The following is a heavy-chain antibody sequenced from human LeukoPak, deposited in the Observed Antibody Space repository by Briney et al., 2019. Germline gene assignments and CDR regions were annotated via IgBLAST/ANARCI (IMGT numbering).Heavy chain of an antibody. D-gene: IGHD3-3*01. CDR3: ARQRRVPSPYGMDV. V-gene: IGHV3-11*01. CDR1: VFTFIDYY. J-gene: IGHJ6*02. Sequence: GGSLRLSCAASVFTFIDYYMSWIRQAPGKGLEWGSYISSSGSTIYYAESVKGRFTISRENAKNSLYLQMNSLRDEDTAVYYCARQRRVPSPYGMDVWGQGTTVTVSS. CDR2: ISSSGSTI.